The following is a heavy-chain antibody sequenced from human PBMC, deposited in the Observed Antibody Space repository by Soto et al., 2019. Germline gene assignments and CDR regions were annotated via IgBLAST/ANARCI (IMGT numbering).Heavy chain of an antibody. CDR1: GFTFSDYY. D-gene: IGHD6-19*01. CDR3: ARRGSGWFFDL. CDR2: ISSNGGTI. Sequence: GGSLRLSCAASGFTFSDYYMSWIRQAPGKGLEWVSYISSNGGTIYYADSVKGRFIISRDNSNNTLALQMNSLRADDMAVYYCARRGSGWFFDLWGQGALVTVSS. V-gene: IGHV3-11*04. J-gene: IGHJ4*02.